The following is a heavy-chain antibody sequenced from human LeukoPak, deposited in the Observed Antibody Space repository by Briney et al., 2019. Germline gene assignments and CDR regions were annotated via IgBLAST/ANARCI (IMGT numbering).Heavy chain of an antibody. J-gene: IGHJ4*02. V-gene: IGHV4-59*02. D-gene: IGHD2/OR15-2a*01. CDR3: AEGYFEPFAH. CDR2: LSYTGKT. Sequence: PSETLSLTCTVSGASVSNSHWNWIRQFPGKGLEWIGCLSYTGKTDYNPSLSSRVTISLGTSNNQVSPKLKSVTAADTALYFCAEGYFEPFAHWGPGTLVTVSS. CDR1: GASVSNSH.